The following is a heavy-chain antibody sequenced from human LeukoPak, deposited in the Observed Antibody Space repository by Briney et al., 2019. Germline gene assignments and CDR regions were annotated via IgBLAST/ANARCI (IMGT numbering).Heavy chain of an antibody. D-gene: IGHD3-10*01. CDR2: IYSGGST. J-gene: IGHJ3*02. CDR1: GFTVSSNY. CDR3: ARVKEAFGEEFDAFDI. V-gene: IGHV3-53*01. Sequence: GGSLRLSCAASGFTVSSNYMSWVRQAPGKGLEWVSVIYSGGSTYYADSVKGRFTISRDNSKNTLYLQMNSLRAEDTAVYYCARVKEAFGEEFDAFDIWGQGTMVTVSS.